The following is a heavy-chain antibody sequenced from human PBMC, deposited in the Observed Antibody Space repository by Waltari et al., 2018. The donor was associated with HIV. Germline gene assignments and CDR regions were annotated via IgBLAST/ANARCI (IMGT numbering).Heavy chain of an antibody. Sequence: QVQLVESGGGVVQPGRSLRLSCAASGFTFSSYALNWVRQDPGKGLEWVAVISYDGSNKYYADSVKGRFTISRDNSKNTLDLQMNSLRAEDTAVYYCASLEIVVVLAPYDAFDIWGQGTMVTVSS. CDR3: ASLEIVVVLAPYDAFDI. J-gene: IGHJ3*02. D-gene: IGHD3-22*01. V-gene: IGHV3-30*04. CDR2: ISYDGSNK. CDR1: GFTFSSYA.